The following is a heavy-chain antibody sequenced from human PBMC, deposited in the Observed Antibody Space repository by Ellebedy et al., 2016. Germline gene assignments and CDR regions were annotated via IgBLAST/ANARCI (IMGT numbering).Heavy chain of an antibody. CDR2: ISSSSSYI. V-gene: IGHV3-21*01. CDR1: GFTFSSHS. Sequence: GESLKISXAASGFTFSSHSMNWVRQAPGKGLEWVSSISSSSSYIYYADSVKGRFTISRDNAKNSLYLQMNSLRAEDTAVYYCAKTTFQTWGYFQHWGQGTLVTVSS. D-gene: IGHD1-14*01. CDR3: AKTTFQTWGYFQH. J-gene: IGHJ1*01.